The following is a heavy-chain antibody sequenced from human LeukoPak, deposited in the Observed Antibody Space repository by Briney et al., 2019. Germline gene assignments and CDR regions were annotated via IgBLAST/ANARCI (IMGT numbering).Heavy chain of an antibody. CDR3: AKGSSSNIAARLNY. CDR1: GFTFSSYA. Sequence: GGSLTLSCAASGFTFSSYAMSWVRQPPGKGLEGVSAISGSGGSTYYADSVKGWFTISRDDSKNTLYLQMNSLRAEDTAVYYCAKGSSSNIAARLNYWGQGTLVTVSS. CDR2: ISGSGGST. J-gene: IGHJ4*02. V-gene: IGHV3-23*01. D-gene: IGHD6-6*01.